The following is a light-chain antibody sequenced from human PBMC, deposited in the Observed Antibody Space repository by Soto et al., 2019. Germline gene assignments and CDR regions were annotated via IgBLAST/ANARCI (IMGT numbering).Light chain of an antibody. J-gene: IGKJ4*01. CDR3: QQRYDWPLT. V-gene: IGKV3-11*01. CDR1: QTVYTY. CDR2: DAS. Sequence: EIVLTQSPATLSLSPGERATLSCRASQTVYTYLAWYQQRPGQAPRLLIYDASNRATGIPARFSGSGSGTDFTLTITSLEPEDLAVYFCQQRYDWPLTFGGGSRIEIK.